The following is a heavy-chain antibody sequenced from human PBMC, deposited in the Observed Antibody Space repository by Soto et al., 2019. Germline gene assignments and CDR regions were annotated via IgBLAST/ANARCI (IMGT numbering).Heavy chain of an antibody. CDR3: AIGRGVLNFYFSYGLDV. D-gene: IGHD2-8*01. Sequence: EVQLVESGGGLVQPGGSLRLSCAASGFSISTFWMTWVRQGPGKGLEWVANIKEDGSVKYYVDSAEGRFTISRDNAKNSLFLQVNSLRADDTAVYYCAIGRGVLNFYFSYGLDVWGQGTTVTVSS. V-gene: IGHV3-7*05. CDR1: GFSISTFW. CDR2: IKEDGSVK. J-gene: IGHJ6*02.